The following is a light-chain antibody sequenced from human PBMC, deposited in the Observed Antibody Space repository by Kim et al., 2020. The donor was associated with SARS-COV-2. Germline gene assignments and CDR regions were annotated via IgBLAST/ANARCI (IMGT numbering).Light chain of an antibody. Sequence: QSVLTQPPSASGTPGQRVTISCSGTHSNIGTNYVYWYQQLPGTAPKLLISRNSQRPSGVPDRFSGSRSDTAASLAISGLRSDDEGDYYCAAWDDSLSGWVFGRGTQLNVL. CDR3: AAWDDSLSGWV. V-gene: IGLV1-47*01. CDR2: RNS. J-gene: IGLJ3*02. CDR1: HSNIGTNY.